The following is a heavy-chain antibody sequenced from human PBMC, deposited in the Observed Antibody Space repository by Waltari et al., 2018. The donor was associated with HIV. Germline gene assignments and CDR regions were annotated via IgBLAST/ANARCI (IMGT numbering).Heavy chain of an antibody. D-gene: IGHD2-2*01. CDR1: GFTFSSYW. CDR2: IKQDGSEK. CDR3: ARGRRVPAAMGNWFDP. V-gene: IGHV3-7*01. Sequence: EVQLVESGGGLVQPGGSLRLSCAASGFTFSSYWMSWVRQAPGKGLEWVAKIKQDGSEKYYVDSVKGRFTISRDNAKNSLYLQMNSLRAEDTAVYYCARGRRVPAAMGNWFDPWGQGTLVTVSS. J-gene: IGHJ5*02.